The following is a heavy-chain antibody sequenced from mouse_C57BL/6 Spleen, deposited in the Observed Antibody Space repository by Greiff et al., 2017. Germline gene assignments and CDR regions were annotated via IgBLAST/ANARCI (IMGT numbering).Heavy chain of an antibody. D-gene: IGHD1-1*01. CDR2: IHPNSGST. CDR3: ARSGEELLRGYFDV. Sequence: QVQLQQPGAELVKPGASVKLSCKASGYTFTSYWMHWVKQRPGQGLEWIGMIHPNSGSTNYNEKFKSKATLTVDKSSSTAYMQLSSLTSEDSAVYYCARSGEELLRGYFDVWGTGTTVTVSS. J-gene: IGHJ1*03. CDR1: GYTFTSYW. V-gene: IGHV1-64*01.